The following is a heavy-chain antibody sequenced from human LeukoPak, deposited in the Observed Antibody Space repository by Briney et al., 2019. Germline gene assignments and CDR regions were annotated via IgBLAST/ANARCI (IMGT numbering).Heavy chain of an antibody. Sequence: GRSLRLSCSASGFTFDDYAMHWVRPAPRKGVDGVSGVSCNSGSIGYADSVKGRFTITRDNAKNSLYLQMNSLRAEDTALYYCAKVSGYDILTGYYDYWGQGTLVTVSS. J-gene: IGHJ4*02. CDR2: VSCNSGSI. V-gene: IGHV3-9*01. CDR1: GFTFDDYA. D-gene: IGHD3-9*01. CDR3: AKVSGYDILTGYYDY.